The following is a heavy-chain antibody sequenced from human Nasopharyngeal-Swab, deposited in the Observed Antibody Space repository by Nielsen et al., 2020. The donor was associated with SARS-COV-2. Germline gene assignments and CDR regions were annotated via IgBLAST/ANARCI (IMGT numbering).Heavy chain of an antibody. D-gene: IGHD2-21*01. Sequence: VRQAPGKGLEWVSYISSSSTIYYADSVKGRFTISRDNAKNSLYLQMNSLRDEDTGVYYCAGGGGDSDYWGQGTLVTVSS. CDR2: ISSSSTI. CDR3: AGGGGDSDY. J-gene: IGHJ4*02. V-gene: IGHV3-48*02.